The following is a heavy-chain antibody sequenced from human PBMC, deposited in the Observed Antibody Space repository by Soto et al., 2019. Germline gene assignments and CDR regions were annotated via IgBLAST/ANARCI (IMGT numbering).Heavy chain of an antibody. CDR3: AKVLGYCSGGSCLYYFDY. Sequence: EVQLLASGGGLVQPGGSLRLSCAASGFTFSSYAMSWVRQAPGKGLEWVSAISGSGGSTYYADSVKGRFTISRDNSKNTLYLQMNSLRAEDTAVYYCAKVLGYCSGGSCLYYFDYWGQGTLVTVSS. D-gene: IGHD2-15*01. J-gene: IGHJ4*02. V-gene: IGHV3-23*01. CDR1: GFTFSSYA. CDR2: ISGSGGST.